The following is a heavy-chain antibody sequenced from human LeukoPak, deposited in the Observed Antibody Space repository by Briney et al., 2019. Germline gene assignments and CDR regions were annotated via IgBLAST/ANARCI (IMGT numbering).Heavy chain of an antibody. J-gene: IGHJ4*02. CDR3: AREITIFGVVQRFDY. D-gene: IGHD3-3*01. CDR1: RGTFSSYA. CDR2: IIPIFGTA. Sequence: SVKVSCKASRGTFSSYAISWVRQAPGQGLEWMGRIIPIFGTANYAQKFQGRVTITTDESTSTAYMELSSLRSEDTAVYYCAREITIFGVVQRFDYWGQGTLVTVSS. V-gene: IGHV1-69*05.